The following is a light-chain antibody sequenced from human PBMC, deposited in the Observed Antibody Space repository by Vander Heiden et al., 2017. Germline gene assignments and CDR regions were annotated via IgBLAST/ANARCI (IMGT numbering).Light chain of an antibody. V-gene: IGLV2-14*01. CDR3: SSYTSSSTQV. Sequence: QSALTQPASVSGSPGQSLTISCTGTSSDVGGYNYVSWDQQHPGKAPKLMIYDVSNRPSGVSNRFSGSKSGNTASLTISGLQAEDEADYYCSSYTSSSTQVFGGGTKLTVL. CDR1: SSDVGGYNY. CDR2: DVS. J-gene: IGLJ2*01.